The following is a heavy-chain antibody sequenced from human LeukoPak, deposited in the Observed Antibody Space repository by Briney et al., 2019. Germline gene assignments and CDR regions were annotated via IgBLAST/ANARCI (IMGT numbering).Heavy chain of an antibody. CDR3: AREGAKYSSSWYSWFDP. CDR2: ITAYNGNT. J-gene: IGHJ5*02. Sequence: GASVKVSCKASGYTFTSYAISWVRQAPGQGLEWMGWITAYNGNTNYAQKLQGRVTMTTDTSTSTAYMELRSLRSDDTAVYYCAREGAKYSSSWYSWFDPWGQGTLVTVSS. CDR1: GYTFTSYA. D-gene: IGHD6-13*01. V-gene: IGHV1-18*01.